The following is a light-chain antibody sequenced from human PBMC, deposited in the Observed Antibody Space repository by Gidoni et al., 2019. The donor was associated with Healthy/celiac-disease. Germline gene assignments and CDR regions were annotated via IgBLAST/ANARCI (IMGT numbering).Light chain of an antibody. CDR2: AAS. V-gene: IGKV1-39*01. CDR3: QQSYSTRM. Sequence: DIQMTQSPSSLSASVGDRVTITCRASQSISSYLNWYQQKPGKAPKLLIYAASSLQSGVPSRFSGSASGTDFTLTIRSLQPEDFATYYCQQSYSTRMFGQGTKVEIK. CDR1: QSISSY. J-gene: IGKJ1*01.